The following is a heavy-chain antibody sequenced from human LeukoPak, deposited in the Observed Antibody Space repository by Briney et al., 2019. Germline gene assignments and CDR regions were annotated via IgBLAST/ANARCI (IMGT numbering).Heavy chain of an antibody. V-gene: IGHV4-4*07. D-gene: IGHD4-17*01. CDR2: IYTSGST. CDR3: ARASGGTVTGDYFDY. CDR1: GGSISSYY. Sequence: PSETLSLTCTVPGGSISSYYWSWIRQPAGKGLEWIGRIYTSGSTNYNPSLKSRVTMSVDTSKNQFSLELSSVTAADTAVYYCARASGGTVTGDYFDYWGQGTLVTVSS. J-gene: IGHJ4*02.